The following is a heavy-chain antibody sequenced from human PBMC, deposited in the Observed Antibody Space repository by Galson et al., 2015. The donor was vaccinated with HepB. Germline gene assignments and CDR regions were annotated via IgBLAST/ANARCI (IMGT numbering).Heavy chain of an antibody. J-gene: IGHJ4*02. Sequence: SVKVSCKASGYTFTGYYMHWVRQAPGQGLEWMGWINPNSGGTNYAQKFQGRVTMTRDTSISTAYMELSRLRSDDTAVYYCARDLYYDSSGYYSPRGYWGQGTLVTVSS. CDR1: GYTFTGYY. CDR2: INPNSGGT. CDR3: ARDLYYDSSGYYSPRGY. D-gene: IGHD3-22*01. V-gene: IGHV1-2*02.